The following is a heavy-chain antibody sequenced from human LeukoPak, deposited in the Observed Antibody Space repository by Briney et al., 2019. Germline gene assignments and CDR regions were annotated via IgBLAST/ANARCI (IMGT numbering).Heavy chain of an antibody. J-gene: IGHJ4*02. D-gene: IGHD6-6*01. Sequence: GRSLRLSCAASGFTFSSYGMHWVRQAPGKGLEWVAVISFDGSNKYYADSVKGRFTISRDNSKNTLYLQMNSLRAEDTAVYYCARVDSSSSFYYWGQGTLVTVSS. CDR1: GFTFSSYG. CDR3: ARVDSSSSFYY. CDR2: ISFDGSNK. V-gene: IGHV3-30*03.